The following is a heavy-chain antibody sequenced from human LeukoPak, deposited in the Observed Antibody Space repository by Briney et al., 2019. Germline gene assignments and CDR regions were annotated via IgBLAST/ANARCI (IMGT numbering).Heavy chain of an antibody. J-gene: IGHJ4*02. CDR3: ARDGQLVHYFDY. CDR2: ISYDGSNK. D-gene: IGHD6-6*01. CDR1: GFTFSSYA. Sequence: GGSLRLSCAASGFTFSSYAMHWVRQAPGKGLEWVAVISYDGSNKYYADSVKGRFTISRDNSKNTLYLQMNSLRAEDTAVYYCARDGQLVHYFDYWGQGTLVTVSS. V-gene: IGHV3-30*04.